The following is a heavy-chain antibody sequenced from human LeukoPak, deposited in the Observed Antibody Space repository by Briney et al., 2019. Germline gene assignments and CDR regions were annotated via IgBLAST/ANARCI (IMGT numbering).Heavy chain of an antibody. CDR2: IYPGDSDT. D-gene: IGHD2-21*02. Sequence: PGESLKISCKGSGYTSTNSWIGWVRQTPGKGLEWMGSIYPGDSDTRYSPSFQGQVTISADKSISTAYLQWSSLKASDTAMYYCARFRCGGDCYSPYLLQHWGQGTLVTVSS. CDR1: GYTSTNSW. J-gene: IGHJ1*01. V-gene: IGHV5-51*01. CDR3: ARFRCGGDCYSPYLLQH.